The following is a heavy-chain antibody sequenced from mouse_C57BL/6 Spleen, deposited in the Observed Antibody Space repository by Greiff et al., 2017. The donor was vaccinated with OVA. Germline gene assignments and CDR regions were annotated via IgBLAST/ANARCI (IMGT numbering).Heavy chain of an antibody. V-gene: IGHV1-18*01. J-gene: IGHJ1*03. D-gene: IGHD2-2*01. CDR2: INPNNGGT. Sequence: VQLQQSGPELVKPGASVKIPCKASGYTFTDYNMDWVKQSHGKSLEWIGDINPNNGGTIYNQKFKGKATLTVDTSSSTAYMELRSLTSEDTAVYYCERRGYPWYFDVWGTGTTVTVSS. CDR1: GYTFTDYN. CDR3: ERRGYPWYFDV.